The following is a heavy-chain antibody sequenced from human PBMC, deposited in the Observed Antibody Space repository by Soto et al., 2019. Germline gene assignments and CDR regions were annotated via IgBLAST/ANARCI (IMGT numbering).Heavy chain of an antibody. Sequence: EVQLVESGGGLVQPGRSLRLSCAASGFTFDDYAMHWVRQAPGKGLEWVSGISWNSGSIGYADSVKGRFTISRDNAKNSLYLQMNSLRAEDTAVYYCARALEGYCTNGVCYTAGENFDYWGQGTLVTVSS. CDR2: ISWNSGSI. V-gene: IGHV3-9*01. J-gene: IGHJ4*02. D-gene: IGHD2-8*01. CDR3: ARALEGYCTNGVCYTAGENFDY. CDR1: GFTFDDYA.